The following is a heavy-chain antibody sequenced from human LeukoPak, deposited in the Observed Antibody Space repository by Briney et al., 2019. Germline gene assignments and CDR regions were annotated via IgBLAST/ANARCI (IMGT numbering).Heavy chain of an antibody. D-gene: IGHD3-22*01. CDR3: GMTYYHHSSGYSYYFDY. V-gene: IGHV1-69*05. CDR2: FIPIFGTA. Sequence: EASVKVSCEAFGGTFSNYAINWVRQAPGQGLEWMGGFIPIFGTAYHAQKFQGRVTITTDESTSTAYMELSSLRSEDTAVYYCGMTYYHHSSGYSYYFDYWGQGTLVTVSS. J-gene: IGHJ4*02. CDR1: GGTFSNYA.